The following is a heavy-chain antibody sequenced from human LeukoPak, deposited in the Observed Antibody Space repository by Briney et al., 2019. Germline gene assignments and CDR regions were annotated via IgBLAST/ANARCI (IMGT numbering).Heavy chain of an antibody. J-gene: IGHJ4*02. CDR2: SGTDGDT. D-gene: IGHD6-13*01. CDR1: GFTFSSSA. V-gene: IGHV3-23*01. CDR3: AKKTPGTHPFDY. Sequence: GGSLRLSCAASGFTFSSSAMNWVRQAPGKGLEWVSASGTDGDTYYAASVKGRFTISRDNSKNTLYLQMTSLRAEDTAIYYCAKKTPGTHPFDYWSQGTLVTVSP.